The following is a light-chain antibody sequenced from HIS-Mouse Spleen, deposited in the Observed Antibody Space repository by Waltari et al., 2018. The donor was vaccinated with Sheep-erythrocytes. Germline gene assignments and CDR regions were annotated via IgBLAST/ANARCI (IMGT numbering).Light chain of an antibody. V-gene: IGLV3-1*01. CDR2: QDS. CDR1: KLGDKY. Sequence: SYELTQPPSVSVSPGQTASITCSGDKLGDKYACWYHQKPGQSPVLVICQDSKRPSGIPGRFSGYNTGNTATLTISGTPAMDEADYYCQAWDSSTVVFGGGTKLTVL. CDR3: QAWDSSTVV. J-gene: IGLJ2*01.